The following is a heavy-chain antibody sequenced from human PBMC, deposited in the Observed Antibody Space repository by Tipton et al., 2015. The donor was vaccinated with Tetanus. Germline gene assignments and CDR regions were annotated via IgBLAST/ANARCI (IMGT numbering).Heavy chain of an antibody. CDR3: ARLDYHILTGYFIDH. D-gene: IGHD3-9*01. J-gene: IGHJ4*02. Sequence: QSGPEVKKPGESLKISCKGSGYNFTIYWIGWVRQMPGKGLEWMGIIYPGDSNIRYSPSFQGQVTISADRSISTAYLQWSSLKASDTALYYCARLDYHILTGYFIDHWGRGTLVTVSS. V-gene: IGHV5-51*01. CDR2: IYPGDSNI. CDR1: GYNFTIYW.